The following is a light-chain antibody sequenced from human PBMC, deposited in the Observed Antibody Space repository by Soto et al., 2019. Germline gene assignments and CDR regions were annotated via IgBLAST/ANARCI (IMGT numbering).Light chain of an antibody. Sequence: QAVVTQEPSLTVSPGGTVTLTCASSTGAVTSGYYPNGFQQKPGQAPRALISSTSNKHSWTPARFSGSLLGGKAALTLSGVQPEDEAEYYCLIYYGGAQVFGGGTKLTVL. CDR1: TGAVTSGYY. CDR2: STS. V-gene: IGLV7-43*01. J-gene: IGLJ2*01. CDR3: LIYYGGAQV.